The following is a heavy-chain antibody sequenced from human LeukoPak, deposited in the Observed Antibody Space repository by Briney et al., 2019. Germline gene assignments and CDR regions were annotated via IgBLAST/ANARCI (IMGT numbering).Heavy chain of an antibody. J-gene: IGHJ4*02. V-gene: IGHV5-51*01. CDR1: GYKFTDYW. CDR2: IYPRDSDT. CDR3: ARHIGLTTRYFDY. D-gene: IGHD4/OR15-4a*01. Sequence: GESLKISCKGSGYKFTDYWIAWVRQMPGKGLEWMGMIYPRDSDTRHSPSFRGHVTISADKSIATAYLQWSSLKASDTAMYYCARHIGLTTRYFDYWGQGTLVTVSS.